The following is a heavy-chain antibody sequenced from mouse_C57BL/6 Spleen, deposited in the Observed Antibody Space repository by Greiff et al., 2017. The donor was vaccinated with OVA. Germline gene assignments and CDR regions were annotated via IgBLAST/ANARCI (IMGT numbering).Heavy chain of an antibody. CDR2: INPNYGTT. Sequence: EVQLQRSGPELVKPGASVKISCKASGYSFTDYNMNWVKQSNGKSLEWIGVINPNYGTTSYNQKFKGKATLTVDQSSSTAYMQLNSLTSEDSAVYYCARTYYGNYEGYFDVWGTGTTVTVSS. CDR1: GYSFTDYN. D-gene: IGHD2-10*01. V-gene: IGHV1-39*01. J-gene: IGHJ1*03. CDR3: ARTYYGNYEGYFDV.